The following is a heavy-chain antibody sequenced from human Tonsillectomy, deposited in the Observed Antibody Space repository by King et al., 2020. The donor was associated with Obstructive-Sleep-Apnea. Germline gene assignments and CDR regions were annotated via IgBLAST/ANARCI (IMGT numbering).Heavy chain of an antibody. CDR1: GGSIISSHW. CDR2: IYHSGGT. CDR3: ARSQGYCSSGSCYHYFYY. Sequence: VQLQESGPGLVKPSGTLSLTCAVSGGSIISSHWWSWVRQPPGRGLEWIGEIYHSGGTNYNPSLKSRVTISVDKSKNQFSLKLSSMTAADTAVYYCARSQGYCSSGSCYHYFYYWGQGTLVTVSS. V-gene: IGHV4-4*02. D-gene: IGHD2-15*01. J-gene: IGHJ4*02.